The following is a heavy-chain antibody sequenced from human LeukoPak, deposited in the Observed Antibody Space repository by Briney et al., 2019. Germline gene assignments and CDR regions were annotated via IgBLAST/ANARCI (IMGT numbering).Heavy chain of an antibody. CDR1: GGSISSGGYY. D-gene: IGHD3-10*01. J-gene: IGHJ4*02. Sequence: PSETLSLTCTVSGGSISSGGYYWSWIRQHPGKGLEWIGYIYYSGSTYYNPSPKSRVTISVDTSKNQFSLKLSSVTAADTAVYYCARTSGGSGRYFDYWGQGTLVTVSS. CDR2: IYYSGST. CDR3: ARTSGGSGRYFDY. V-gene: IGHV4-31*03.